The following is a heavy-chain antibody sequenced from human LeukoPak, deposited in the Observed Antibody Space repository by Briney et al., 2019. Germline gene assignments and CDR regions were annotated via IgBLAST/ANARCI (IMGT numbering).Heavy chain of an antibody. CDR3: ARIGYYYYMDV. CDR2: IYYSGNT. J-gene: IGHJ6*03. D-gene: IGHD3-3*01. V-gene: IGHV4-34*01. Sequence: SETLSLTCAVYGGSFSGYYWSWIRQPPGKGLEWIASIYYSGNTYYNPSLKSRVTISVDTSKNQFSLKLSSVAAADTAVYYCARIGYYYYMDVWGKGTTVTVSS. CDR1: GGSFSGYY.